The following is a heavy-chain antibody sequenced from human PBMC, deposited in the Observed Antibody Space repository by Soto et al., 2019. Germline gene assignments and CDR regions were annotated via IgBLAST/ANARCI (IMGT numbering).Heavy chain of an antibody. Sequence: GGSLRLSCAASGFTFSDYYMSWIRQAPGKGLEWVSYISSSGSTIYYADSVKGRFTISSDNAKNSLYLQMNSLRAEDTAVYYCARDDKYYDFWSGYNWFDPWGQATLVTVSS. CDR3: ARDDKYYDFWSGYNWFDP. V-gene: IGHV3-11*01. D-gene: IGHD3-3*01. CDR1: GFTFSDYY. J-gene: IGHJ5*02. CDR2: ISSSGSTI.